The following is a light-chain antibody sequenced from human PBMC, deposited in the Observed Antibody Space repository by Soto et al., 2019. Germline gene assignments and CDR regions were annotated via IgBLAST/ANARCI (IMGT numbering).Light chain of an antibody. V-gene: IGKV3-15*01. Sequence: SQSPCTLSLSKGERATLSCRASQSVSSNLAWYQQKPGQAPRILIYGASTRATGVPARFSGSGSGTEFTLTISSLQSEDFAVYFCQTVDKWPLFGQGTRLAIK. J-gene: IGKJ5*01. CDR2: GAS. CDR3: QTVDKWPL. CDR1: QSVSSN.